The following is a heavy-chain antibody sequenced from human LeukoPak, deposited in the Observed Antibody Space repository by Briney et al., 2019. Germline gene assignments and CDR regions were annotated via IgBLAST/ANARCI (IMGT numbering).Heavy chain of an antibody. D-gene: IGHD6-19*01. Sequence: GVSLRLSCTDSGFKFNHYAMSWGRQAPGKRLQCVASINHLGHTYYADSVKGRFTISRDNSRYTLFLQINSLRADDTAHYFCARDHGSQDSGVWYVFDYWGRGTPVTVSS. CDR3: ARDHGSQDSGVWYVFDY. CDR1: GFKFNHYA. J-gene: IGHJ4*02. V-gene: IGHV3-23*01. CDR2: INHLGHT.